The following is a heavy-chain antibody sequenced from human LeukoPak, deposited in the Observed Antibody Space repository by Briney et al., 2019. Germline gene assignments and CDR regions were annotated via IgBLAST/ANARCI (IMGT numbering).Heavy chain of an antibody. J-gene: IGHJ6*02. Sequence: ASVKVSCKASGYTFTSYGISWVRQAPGQGLKWMGWISAYNGNTDYAQKLQGRVTMTTDTSTSTAYMELRSLRSDDTAVYYCARENQYFDWLSSGGMDVWGQGTTVTVSS. CDR2: ISAYNGNT. D-gene: IGHD3-9*01. V-gene: IGHV1-18*01. CDR1: GYTFTSYG. CDR3: ARENQYFDWLSSGGMDV.